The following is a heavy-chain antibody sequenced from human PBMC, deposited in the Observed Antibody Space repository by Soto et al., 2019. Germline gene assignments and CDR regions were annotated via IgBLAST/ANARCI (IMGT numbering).Heavy chain of an antibody. Sequence: PGESLKISCKGSGYTFTIYWIAWVRQMPGKGLEWMGIIYPSDSDTRYSPSFQGQVTISADKSISTAYLQWSSLKASDTAMYYCASLQHYGMALWGQGTKVTVSS. J-gene: IGHJ6*02. V-gene: IGHV5-51*01. CDR1: GYTFTIYW. D-gene: IGHD2-2*01. CDR3: ASLQHYGMAL. CDR2: IYPSDSDT.